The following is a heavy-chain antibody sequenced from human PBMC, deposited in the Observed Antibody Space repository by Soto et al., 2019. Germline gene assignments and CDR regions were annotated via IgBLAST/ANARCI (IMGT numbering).Heavy chain of an antibody. CDR3: AVSAIAAPAN. J-gene: IGHJ4*02. Sequence: QVQLVQSGAEVKKPGSSVKVSCKASGGTFSTYTISWMRQAPGQGLEWMGRIIPILNIANYAQKFQGRVTITADKSTSPTHMQLSSLRFEDTAVYYCAVSAIAAPANWGQGTLVTVSS. CDR1: GGTFSTYT. V-gene: IGHV1-69*02. D-gene: IGHD6-13*01. CDR2: IIPILNIA.